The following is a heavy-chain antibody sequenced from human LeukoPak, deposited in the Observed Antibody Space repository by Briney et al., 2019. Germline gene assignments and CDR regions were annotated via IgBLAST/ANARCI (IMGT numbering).Heavy chain of an antibody. Sequence: SETLSLTCSVSGGSIRGDYWSWIRQPAGKGLEWIGRIFGSGNTNYNPSLKSRLTMSVDTSRNQFSLKLSSVTAADTAVYYCVRTYYDFWTGNDDRGQGTLVTVSS. J-gene: IGHJ4*02. D-gene: IGHD3/OR15-3a*01. CDR2: IFGSGNT. CDR1: GGSIRGDY. CDR3: VRTYYDFWTGNDD. V-gene: IGHV4-4*07.